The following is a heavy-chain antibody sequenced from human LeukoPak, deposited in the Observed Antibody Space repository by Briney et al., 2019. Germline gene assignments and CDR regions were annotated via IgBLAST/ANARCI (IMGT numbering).Heavy chain of an antibody. CDR1: GFTVSSNY. D-gene: IGHD2-15*01. CDR3: ASQGLGYCSGGSCYRFDY. Sequence: PGGSLRLSCAASGFTVSSNYMSWVRQAPGKGLEWVSVIYSGGSTYYADSVKGRFTISRDSSKNTLYLRMNSLRAEDTAVYYCASQGLGYCSGGSCYRFDYWGQGTLVTVSS. J-gene: IGHJ4*02. V-gene: IGHV3-53*01. CDR2: IYSGGST.